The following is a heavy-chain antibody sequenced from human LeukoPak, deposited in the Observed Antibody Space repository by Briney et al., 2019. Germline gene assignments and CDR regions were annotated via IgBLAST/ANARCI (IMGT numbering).Heavy chain of an antibody. CDR3: ARDPTTVTTIFDS. V-gene: IGHV4-4*07. CDR1: GVSISAYY. CDR2: IYPGESIYASENT. D-gene: IGHD4-17*01. Sequence: PSETLSLTCTVSGVSISAYYWSWIRQPAGKGLEWIGRIYPGESIYASENTNYNPSLKSRVSMSGDTSKNQVSLKLRSVTAADTAVYYCARDPTTVTTIFDSWGQGTLVTVSS. J-gene: IGHJ4*02.